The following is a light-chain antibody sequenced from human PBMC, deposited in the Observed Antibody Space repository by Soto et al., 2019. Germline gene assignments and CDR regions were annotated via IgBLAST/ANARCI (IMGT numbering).Light chain of an antibody. CDR1: SSKIGSNY. CDR3: AAWDDRLSAQYV. V-gene: IGLV1-47*01. J-gene: IGLJ1*01. CDR2: RNN. Sequence: QSVLTRPPSASGTPGQSVTIACSIRSSKIGSNYVYWDQPLPGTAPKVLISRNNQRPSGVPDRFSGSKSGTSASLVISGLRSEDKADYYCAAWDDRLSAQYVFGTGTKVTVL.